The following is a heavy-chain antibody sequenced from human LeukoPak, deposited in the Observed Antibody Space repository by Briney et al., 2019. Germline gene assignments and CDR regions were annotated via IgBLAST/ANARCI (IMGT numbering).Heavy chain of an antibody. J-gene: IGHJ4*02. CDR1: GFTFSSYE. CDR2: ISSSGNTI. CDR3: ARVEVYCSGGSCYTGIDY. V-gene: IGHV3-48*03. D-gene: IGHD2-15*01. Sequence: GGSLRLSCAASGFTFSSYEMNWVRQAPGKGLEWVSFISSSGNTIYYADSVKGRFTISRDNAKNSLYLQMNSLRAEDTAVYYCARVEVYCSGGSCYTGIDYWGQGTLVTVSS.